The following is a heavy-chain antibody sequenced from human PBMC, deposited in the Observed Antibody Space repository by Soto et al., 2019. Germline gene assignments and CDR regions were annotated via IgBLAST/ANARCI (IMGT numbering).Heavy chain of an antibody. CDR3: ASCTNGACFLYGMDV. CDR2: INPNSGGT. J-gene: IGHJ6*02. V-gene: IGHV1-2*02. Sequence: QVQLVPSGAEVKKPGASVKVSCKTSGYTFTDHYMHWVRQAPGQELEWMGWINPNSGGTNYAQKFQGRVTMTRDTSISTAYMELSRLRSDDTAMYSCASCTNGACFLYGMDVWGQGTTVTVSS. D-gene: IGHD2-8*01. CDR1: GYTFTDHY.